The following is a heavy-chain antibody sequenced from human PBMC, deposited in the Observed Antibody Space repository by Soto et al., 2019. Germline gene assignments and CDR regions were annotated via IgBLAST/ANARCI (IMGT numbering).Heavy chain of an antibody. V-gene: IGHV4-61*01. CDR2: INYNENT. J-gene: IGHJ6*02. Sequence: KPSETLSLTCTVSGDSVTSINFYWTWIRQSPGKSLEWIGFINYNENTNYNPSLRSQVTISLNTSKNQFSLTLKYVTDADSARYYCAREFSGNYYYKNDIDVWGQRTAGTVSS. CDR1: GDSVTSINFY. CDR3: AREFSGNYYYKNDIDV.